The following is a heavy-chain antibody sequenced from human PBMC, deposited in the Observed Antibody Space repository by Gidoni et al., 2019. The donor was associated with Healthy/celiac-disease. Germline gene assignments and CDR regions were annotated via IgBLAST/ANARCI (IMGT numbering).Heavy chain of an antibody. CDR1: GFTFDDYA. CDR3: AKENKEYNWNVYYDYGMDV. CDR2: ISWNSGSI. D-gene: IGHD1-20*01. V-gene: IGHV3-9*01. J-gene: IGHJ6*02. Sequence: EVQLVESGGGLVQPGRSLRPSCAASGFTFDDYAINWVRQAPGMGLEWVSGISWNSGSIGYADSVKGRFTISRDNAKNSLYLQMNSLRAEDTALYYCAKENKEYNWNVYYDYGMDVWGQGTTVTVSS.